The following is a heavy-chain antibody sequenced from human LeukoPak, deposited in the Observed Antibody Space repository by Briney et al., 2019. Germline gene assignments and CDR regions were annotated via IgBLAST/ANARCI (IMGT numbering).Heavy chain of an antibody. J-gene: IGHJ6*02. D-gene: IGHD3-10*01. CDR3: ASDGSGSPWDYYYGMDV. Sequence: PGGSLRLFCAASGFTFSSYAMSWVRQAPGKGLEWVSAISGSGGSTYYADSVKGRFTISRDNAKNSLYLQMNSLRAEDTAVYYCASDGSGSPWDYYYGMDVWGQGTTVTVSS. CDR1: GFTFSSYA. CDR2: ISGSGGST. V-gene: IGHV3-23*01.